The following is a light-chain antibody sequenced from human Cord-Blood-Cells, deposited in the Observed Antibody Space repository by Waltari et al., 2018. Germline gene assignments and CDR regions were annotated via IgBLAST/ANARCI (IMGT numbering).Light chain of an antibody. J-gene: IGKJ2*01. CDR2: GAS. CDR1: QSVSSSY. V-gene: IGKV3-20*01. CDR3: QQYGSSP. Sequence: DIVLTPSPGTLSLSPGERATLSCRASQSVSSSYLAGYQQKPGQAPRLLIYGASSRATGIPDRFSGSGSGTDFTLTISRLEPEDFAVYYCQQYGSSPFGQGTKLEIK.